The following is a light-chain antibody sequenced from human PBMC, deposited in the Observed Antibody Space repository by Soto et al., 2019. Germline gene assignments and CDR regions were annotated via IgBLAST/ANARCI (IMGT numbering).Light chain of an antibody. J-gene: IGKJ1*01. CDR1: QSISSY. Sequence: DIQMTQSPSSLSAPVGDRVTITCRASQSISSYLNWYQQKPGKAPKLLIYAASSLQSGVPSRFSGSGSGTDFTLTISSLQPEDFATYYCQQSYSTPKTVGQGTKVEIK. V-gene: IGKV1-39*01. CDR3: QQSYSTPKT. CDR2: AAS.